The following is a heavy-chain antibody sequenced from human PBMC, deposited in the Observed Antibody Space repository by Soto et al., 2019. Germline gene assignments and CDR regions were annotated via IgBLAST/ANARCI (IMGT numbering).Heavy chain of an antibody. D-gene: IGHD5-18*01. J-gene: IGHJ5*02. CDR3: ARDTAMVISGAWFDP. CDR2: ISYDGSNK. CDR1: GFTFSSYA. V-gene: IGHV3-30-3*01. Sequence: HPGGSLRLSCAASGFTFSSYAMHWVRQAPVKGLEWVAVISYDGSNKYYADSVKGRFTISRDNSKNTLYLQMNSLRAEDTAVYYCARDTAMVISGAWFDPWGQGTLVTVSS.